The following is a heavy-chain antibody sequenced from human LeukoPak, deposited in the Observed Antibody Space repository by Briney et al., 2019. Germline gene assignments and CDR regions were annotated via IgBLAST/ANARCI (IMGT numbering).Heavy chain of an antibody. V-gene: IGHV1-8*02. CDR1: GYTFTSYD. J-gene: IGHJ6*02. Sequence: GSVKVSCKASGYTFTSYDINWVRQATGQGLEWMGWMNPNSGNTGYAQKFQGRVTMTRNTSISTAYMELSSLRSEDTAVYYCAIDSSGYAYYYYYGMDVWGQGTTVTVSS. CDR3: AIDSSGYAYYYYYGMDV. D-gene: IGHD3-22*01. CDR2: MNPNSGNT.